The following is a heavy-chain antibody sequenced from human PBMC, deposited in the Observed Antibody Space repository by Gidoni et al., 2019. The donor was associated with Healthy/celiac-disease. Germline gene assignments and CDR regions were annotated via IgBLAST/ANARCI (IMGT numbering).Heavy chain of an antibody. CDR1: GSTFTSYG. V-gene: IGHV1-18*01. CDR2: ISAYNGNT. J-gene: IGHJ3*02. D-gene: IGHD3-10*01. Sequence: QLQLVQPGAEVKKPGSSVKVSCQSSGSTFTSYGISWVRQAPGQGLEWMGWISAYNGNTNYAQKLQGRVTMTTDTSTSTAYMELRSLRSDDTAVYYCARDLGSGSYYPNDAFDIWGQGTMVTVSS. CDR3: ARDLGSGSYYPNDAFDI.